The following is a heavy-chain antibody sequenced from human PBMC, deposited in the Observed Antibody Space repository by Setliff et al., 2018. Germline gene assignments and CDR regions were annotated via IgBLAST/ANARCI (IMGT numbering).Heavy chain of an antibody. Sequence: GSLRLSCAASGFTFSRYWMYWVRQVPGKGLVWVSRINPDGSITNYAYSVRGRFTISRDNAKNTLYLQMNSLRAEDTAVYFCASIDWGVDFFHTDVWGKGTSVTVSS. D-gene: IGHD7-27*01. V-gene: IGHV3-74*01. CDR1: GFTFSRYW. J-gene: IGHJ6*03. CDR2: INPDGSIT. CDR3: ASIDWGVDFFHTDV.